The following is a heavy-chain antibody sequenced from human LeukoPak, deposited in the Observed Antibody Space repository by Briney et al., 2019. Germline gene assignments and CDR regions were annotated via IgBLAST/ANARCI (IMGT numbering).Heavy chain of an antibody. CDR1: GFTFSYYS. CDR3: AAALNTAMVPDY. D-gene: IGHD5-18*01. V-gene: IGHV3-21*01. J-gene: IGHJ4*02. CDR2: ISSSSSYI. Sequence: PGGSLRLSCAASGFTFSYYSMHWVRQAPGKGLEWVSSISSSSSYIYYAGSLKGRFTISRDNAKNSLYLQMNSLRAADTAVYYCAAALNTAMVPDYWGQGTLVTVSS.